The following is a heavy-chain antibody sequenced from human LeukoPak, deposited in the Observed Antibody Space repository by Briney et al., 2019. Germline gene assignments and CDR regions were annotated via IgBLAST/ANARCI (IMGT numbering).Heavy chain of an antibody. Sequence: GGSLRLSCAASGFTFSTYWMHWVRQAPGKGPVWVSRINNDGSSTNYADSVKGRFTISRDNAKNTLYLQMNSLRAEDTAVYYCAGARAYSGSYGPWGQGTLVTVSS. CDR3: AGARAYSGSYGP. V-gene: IGHV3-74*01. D-gene: IGHD1-26*01. CDR1: GFTFSTYW. CDR2: INNDGSST. J-gene: IGHJ5*02.